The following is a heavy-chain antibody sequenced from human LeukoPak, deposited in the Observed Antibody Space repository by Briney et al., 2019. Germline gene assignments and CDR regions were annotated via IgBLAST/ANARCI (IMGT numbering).Heavy chain of an antibody. J-gene: IGHJ4*02. CDR2: IYTSGST. V-gene: IGHV4-61*02. Sequence: PSETLSLTCTVSGGSISSGSYYWSWIRQPAGKGLEWIGRIYTSGSTNYNPSLKSRVTISVDTSKNQFSLKLSSVTAADTAVYYCARGRLYCSGGSCYYTGTYYFDYWGQGTLVTVSS. D-gene: IGHD2-15*01. CDR1: GGSISSGSYY. CDR3: ARGRLYCSGGSCYYTGTYYFDY.